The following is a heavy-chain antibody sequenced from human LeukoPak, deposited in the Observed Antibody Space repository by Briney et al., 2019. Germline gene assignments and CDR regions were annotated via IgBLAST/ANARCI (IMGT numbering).Heavy chain of an antibody. CDR1: GFTFSSYG. J-gene: IGHJ3*02. CDR2: ISYDGSNK. V-gene: IGHV3-30*18. Sequence: GGSLRLSCAASGFTFSSYGMHWVRQAPGKGLEWVAVISYDGSNKYYADSVKGRFTISRDNSKSTLYLQMNSLRAEDTAVYYCAKDLREYSSSPRNAFDIWGQGTMVTVSS. D-gene: IGHD6-6*01. CDR3: AKDLREYSSSPRNAFDI.